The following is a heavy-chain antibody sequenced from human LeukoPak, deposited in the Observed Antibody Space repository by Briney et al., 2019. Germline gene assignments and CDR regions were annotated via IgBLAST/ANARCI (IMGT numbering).Heavy chain of an antibody. CDR3: ARDLYDHDSSGYYEF. Sequence: SETLSLTCAVYGGSFSGYYWSWIRQPPGKGLEWIGEINHSGSTNYNPSLKSRDTISVDTSKNQVSLKLTSVTTADTAVYYCARDLYDHDSSGYYEFWGQGTLVTVSS. V-gene: IGHV4-34*01. D-gene: IGHD3-22*01. CDR1: GGSFSGYY. J-gene: IGHJ4*02. CDR2: INHSGST.